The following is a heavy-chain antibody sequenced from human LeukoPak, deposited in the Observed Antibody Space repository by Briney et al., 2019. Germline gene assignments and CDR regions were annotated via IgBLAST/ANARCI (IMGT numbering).Heavy chain of an antibody. D-gene: IGHD1-26*01. CDR1: GFTFSSYD. CDR3: AKHLALVGATTTYDY. V-gene: IGHV3-23*01. Sequence: GGSLRLSCAASGFTFSSYDMNWVRQAPGKGLEWVSGISGSGGSTYSVDSVEGRFTVSRDNSKNTLYLQMNSLRAEDTAVYYCAKHLALVGATTTYDYWGQGTLVIVSS. CDR2: ISGSGGST. J-gene: IGHJ4*02.